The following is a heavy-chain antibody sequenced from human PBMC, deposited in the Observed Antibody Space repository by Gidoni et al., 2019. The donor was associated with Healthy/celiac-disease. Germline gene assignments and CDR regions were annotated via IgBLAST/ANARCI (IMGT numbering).Heavy chain of an antibody. CDR2: INHSGST. D-gene: IGHD3-16*01. V-gene: IGHV4-34*01. J-gene: IGHJ5*02. CDR3: AREQRWGGGVDP. CDR1: GGSFSGYY. Sequence: QVQLQQSGAGLLKPSETLSLTCAVYGGSFSGYYWSWIRQPPGKGLEWLGEINHSGSTNYNPSLKSRVTISVDTSKNQFSLKLSSGTAADTAVYYCAREQRWGGGVDPWGQGTLVTVSS.